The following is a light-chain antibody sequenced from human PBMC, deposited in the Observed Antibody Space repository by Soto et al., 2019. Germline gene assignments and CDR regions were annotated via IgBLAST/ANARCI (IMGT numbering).Light chain of an antibody. V-gene: IGKV3-20*01. J-gene: IGKJ2*01. CDR2: DAT. Sequence: EIVLTQSPGTLSLSPGERATLSCRASQNINSGYLAWYQQNPGQAPRLLIYDATSRATGVPDRFSGSGAGTDFSLTMARRERGELAVYYFQQNGGPPSCTFGEGTKLDI. CDR3: QQNGGPPSCT. CDR1: QNINSGY.